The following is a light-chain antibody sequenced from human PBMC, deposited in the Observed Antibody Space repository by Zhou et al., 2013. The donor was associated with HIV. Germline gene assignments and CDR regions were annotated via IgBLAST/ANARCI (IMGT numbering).Light chain of an antibody. V-gene: IGKV1-8*01. J-gene: IGKJ1*01. Sequence: AIRITQSPSSLSASTGDRVTITCRASQGISSYLAWYQQKPGKAPKLLIYAASSLQSGVPSRFSGSGSGTEFTLTISSLQPEDFATYYCLQHNSYPWTFGQGTKVEIK. CDR2: AAS. CDR3: LQHNSYPWT. CDR1: QGISSY.